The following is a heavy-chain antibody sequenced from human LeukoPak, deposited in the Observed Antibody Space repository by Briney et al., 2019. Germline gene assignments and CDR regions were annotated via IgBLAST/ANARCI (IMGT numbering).Heavy chain of an antibody. CDR1: GGTFSSYV. V-gene: IGHV1-69*01. CDR3: ARLEGYCSSTSCYQGFDY. J-gene: IGHJ4*02. Sequence: SVKVSCKASGGTFSSYVISWVRQAPGQGLEWMGGIIPIFGTANYAQKFQGRVTITADESTSTAYMELSSLRSEDTAVYYCARLEGYCSSTSCYQGFDYWGQGTLVTVSS. CDR2: IIPIFGTA. D-gene: IGHD2-2*01.